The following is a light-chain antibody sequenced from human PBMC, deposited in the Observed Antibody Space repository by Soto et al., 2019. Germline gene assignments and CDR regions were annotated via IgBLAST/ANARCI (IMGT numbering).Light chain of an antibody. Sequence: DIRMTQSPSSLSASVGDRVTITCRASQSIHKWLAWYQQKPGKAPKLLIYDASSLEIGVPSRFSGSASGTEFTLTISSLQPDDFATYYCQHYETYPITFGQGTRLEIK. CDR1: QSIHKW. CDR3: QHYETYPIT. J-gene: IGKJ5*01. V-gene: IGKV1-5*01. CDR2: DAS.